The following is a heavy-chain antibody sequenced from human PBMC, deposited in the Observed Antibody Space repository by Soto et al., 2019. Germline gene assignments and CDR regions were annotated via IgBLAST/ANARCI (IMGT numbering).Heavy chain of an antibody. CDR3: ARDGWASYGSGSFLY. D-gene: IGHD3-10*01. J-gene: IGHJ4*02. CDR1: GGTFSSYA. CDR2: IIPIFGTA. Sequence: QVQLVQSGAEVKKPGSSVKVPCKASGGTFSSYAISWVRQAPGQGLEWMGGIIPIFGTANYAQKFQDRVTITADESTSTAYMELSSLRSEDTAVYYCARDGWASYGSGSFLYWGQGTLVTVSS. V-gene: IGHV1-69*01.